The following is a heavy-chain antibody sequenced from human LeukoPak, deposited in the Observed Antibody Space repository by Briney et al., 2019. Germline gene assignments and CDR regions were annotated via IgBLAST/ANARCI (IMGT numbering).Heavy chain of an antibody. J-gene: IGHJ4*02. CDR2: INAGNGNT. V-gene: IGHV1-3*01. D-gene: IGHD4-17*01. CDR3: ARGIYGDYFDY. CDR1: GYTFTSYA. Sequence: ASVTVSCTASGYTFTSYAMHWVRQAPGQRLEWMGWINAGNGNTKYSQKFQGRVTITRDTSASTAYMELSSLRSEDTAVYYCARGIYGDYFDYWGQGTLVTVSS.